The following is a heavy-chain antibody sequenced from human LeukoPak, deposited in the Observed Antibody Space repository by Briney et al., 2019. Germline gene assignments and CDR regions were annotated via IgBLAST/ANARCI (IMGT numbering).Heavy chain of an antibody. D-gene: IGHD6-13*01. CDR3: TRDLTGTTWYENDY. V-gene: IGHV3-53*01. CDR1: GLSVRGSY. Sequence: GGSLRLSCVASGLSVRGSYMIWVRQAPGKGLEWVSVIYSGDITYYADSVKAPLTTSRDTSKTTLYLQMNNLRAADTAMYYCTRDLTGTTWYENDYWGQGTLVTISS. CDR2: IYSGDIT. J-gene: IGHJ4*02.